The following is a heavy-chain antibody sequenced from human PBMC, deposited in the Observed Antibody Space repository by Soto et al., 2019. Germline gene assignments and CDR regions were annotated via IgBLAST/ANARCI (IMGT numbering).Heavy chain of an antibody. CDR2: IYYSGST. Sequence: LSLTCAVYGGSLSGYYWSWIRQPPGKGLEWIGYIYYSGSTYYNPSLKSRVTISVDTSKNQFSLKLSSVTAADTAVYYCALKNWNYVDYFDYWGQGTLVTVSS. CDR1: GGSLSGYY. J-gene: IGHJ4*02. V-gene: IGHV4-30-4*08. D-gene: IGHD1-7*01. CDR3: ALKNWNYVDYFDY.